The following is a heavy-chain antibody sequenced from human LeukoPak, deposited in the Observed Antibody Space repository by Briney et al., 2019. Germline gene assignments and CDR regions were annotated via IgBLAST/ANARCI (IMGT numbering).Heavy chain of an antibody. V-gene: IGHV4-30-4*01. CDR3: SYRVNEGGRGS. CDR1: GGSISGGEYH. Sequence: PSETLSLTCTVSGGSISGGEYHWSWIRQPPGKGLEWIGYIYNSATYYNPSLKSRVSISEDTSNNPFSLKVNSVTAADTAAYCASYRVNEGGRGSWGQGTLVTVSS. J-gene: IGHJ5*02. D-gene: IGHD2-15*01. CDR2: IYNSAT.